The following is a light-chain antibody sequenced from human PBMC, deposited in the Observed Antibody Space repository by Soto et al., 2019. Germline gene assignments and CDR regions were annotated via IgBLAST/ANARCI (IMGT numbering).Light chain of an antibody. V-gene: IGKV3-15*01. CDR2: GES. CDR3: QKYDNWPQT. Sequence: IVMTQSPATLSLSPGESATLSCRASQSVSSDLAWYQHKPGQAPRLLIYGESTRATGIPDRFSGRGSGTEFNLTISRLQSVDFAVYYCQKYDNWPQTCGQGTKVDIK. CDR1: QSVSSD. J-gene: IGKJ1*01.